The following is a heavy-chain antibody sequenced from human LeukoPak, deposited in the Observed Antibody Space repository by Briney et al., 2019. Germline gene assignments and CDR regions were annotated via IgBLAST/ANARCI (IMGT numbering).Heavy chain of an antibody. CDR3: ARQSDSDSPFDY. V-gene: IGHV5-51*01. CDR2: IYPADSDT. J-gene: IGHJ4*02. CDR1: GYSFTSYW. Sequence: GESLKISCKVSGYSFTSYWIGWVRQVPGKGLEWMGIIYPADSDTKYSPSFQGQVTISADKSISTSYVQWSSLKASDTATYYCARQSDSDSPFDYWGQGTLVTVSS. D-gene: IGHD2-15*01.